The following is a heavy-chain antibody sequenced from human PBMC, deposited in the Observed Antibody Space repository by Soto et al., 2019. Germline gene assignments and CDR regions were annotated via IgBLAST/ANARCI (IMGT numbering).Heavy chain of an antibody. Sequence: EVQLVESGGGLVQPGGSLRLSCAASGFTLSSYGMIWVRQAPGKGLEWISFIANSGSGSTTYYADSVKGRFSISRDNAKNSLYLQMNSLRAEDTAVYFCARAKGDWLLGYWGQGTLVTVSS. CDR2: IANSGSGSTT. CDR1: GFTLSSYG. J-gene: IGHJ4*02. CDR3: ARAKGDWLLGY. V-gene: IGHV3-48*03. D-gene: IGHD3-9*01.